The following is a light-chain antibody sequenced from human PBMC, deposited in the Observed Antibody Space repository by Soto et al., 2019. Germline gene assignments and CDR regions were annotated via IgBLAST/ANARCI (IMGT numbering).Light chain of an antibody. J-gene: IGKJ2*01. V-gene: IGKV3-20*01. CDR1: QSVRSSY. Sequence: EIVLTQSPGTLSLSPGERATLSCRASQSVRSSYLAWYQQKPGQAPRLLIYGASSRATGIPDRFSGSGSGTDFTLTISRLEPEDLAVYYCQQYGSSPRYTFGQGTKLEIK. CDR3: QQYGSSPRYT. CDR2: GAS.